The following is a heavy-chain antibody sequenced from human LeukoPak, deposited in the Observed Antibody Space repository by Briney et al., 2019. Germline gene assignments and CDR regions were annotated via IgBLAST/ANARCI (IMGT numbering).Heavy chain of an antibody. V-gene: IGHV4-59*01. Sequence: PSETLSLTCTVSGGSISSYYWSWIRQPPGKGLEWIGYIYHSGSTNYNPSLKSRVTISVDTSKNQFSLKLSSVTAADTAVYYCARADFWSGSSHLDYWGQGTLVTVSS. J-gene: IGHJ4*02. CDR2: IYHSGST. D-gene: IGHD3-3*01. CDR1: GGSISSYY. CDR3: ARADFWSGSSHLDY.